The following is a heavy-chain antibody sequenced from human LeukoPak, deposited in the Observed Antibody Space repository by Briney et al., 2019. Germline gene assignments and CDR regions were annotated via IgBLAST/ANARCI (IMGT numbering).Heavy chain of an antibody. CDR1: GFTFSSYP. Sequence: PGRSLRLSCVASGFTFSSYPMHWVRQAPGKGLEWVAVISYDGSNKYYADSVKGRFTISRDNSKNTLYLQMNSLRVEDTAVYYCAKDGTSGVPAPYYYYYYMDVWGKGTTVTISS. CDR2: ISYDGSNK. D-gene: IGHD2-2*01. J-gene: IGHJ6*03. V-gene: IGHV3-30*04. CDR3: AKDGTSGVPAPYYYYYYMDV.